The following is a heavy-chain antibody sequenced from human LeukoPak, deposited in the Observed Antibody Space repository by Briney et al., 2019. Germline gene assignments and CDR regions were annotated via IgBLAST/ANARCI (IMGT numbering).Heavy chain of an antibody. D-gene: IGHD3-22*01. CDR2: IIPILGIA. CDR1: GGTFSSYA. Sequence: GASVKVSCKASGGTFSSYAISWVRQAPGQGLEWMGRIIPILGIANYAQKFQGRVTITADKSTSTAYMELSSLRSEDTAVYYCAVDSSGYYFDYWGQGTLVTVSS. V-gene: IGHV1-69*04. J-gene: IGHJ4*02. CDR3: AVDSSGYYFDY.